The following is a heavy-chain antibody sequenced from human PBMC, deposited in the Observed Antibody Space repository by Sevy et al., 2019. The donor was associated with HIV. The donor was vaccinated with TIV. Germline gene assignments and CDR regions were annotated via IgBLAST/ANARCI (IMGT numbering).Heavy chain of an antibody. J-gene: IGHJ4*02. CDR3: VRDTQFGFDY. D-gene: IGHD3-16*01. CDR1: GFTFSSYW. Sequence: GGSLRLSCAASGFTFSSYWMHWVRQAPGKGLVWVSRISSDGSSTNYADSVKGRFTISRDNARNSLSLQLNSLRDEDTALYYCVRDTQFGFDYWGQGTLVTVSS. CDR2: ISSDGSST. V-gene: IGHV3-74*01.